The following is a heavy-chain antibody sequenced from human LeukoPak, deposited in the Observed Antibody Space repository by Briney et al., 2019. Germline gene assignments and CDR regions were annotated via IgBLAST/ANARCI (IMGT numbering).Heavy chain of an antibody. CDR1: GFTFSSYS. CDR2: ISSSSSYI. V-gene: IGHV3-21*01. CDR3: ARVFPGDWFDP. Sequence: GGSLRLSCAASGFTFSSYSMNWVRQAPGKGLEWVSSISSSSSYIYYADSVKGRFTISRDNAKNSLYLQMNSLRAEDMAVYYCARVFPGDWFDPWGQGTLVTVSS. J-gene: IGHJ5*02.